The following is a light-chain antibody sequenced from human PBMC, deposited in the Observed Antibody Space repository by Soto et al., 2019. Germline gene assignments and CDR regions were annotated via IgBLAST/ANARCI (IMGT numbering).Light chain of an antibody. J-gene: IGKJ5*01. CDR2: MSS. CDR1: QSLLHSNGYKY. CDR3: MQALRTPYT. V-gene: IGKV2-28*01. Sequence: DTVMNQSPFSLPVTPGEPASISCRSSQSLLHSNGYKYLDWYLQKPGQSPQLLIYMSSNLASGVPDRFSGSGSGTDFTLKISRVEAEDVGVYYCMQALRTPYTFGQGTRLEIK.